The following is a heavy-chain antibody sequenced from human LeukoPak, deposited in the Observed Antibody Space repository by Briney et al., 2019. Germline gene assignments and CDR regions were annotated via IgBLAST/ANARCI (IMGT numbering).Heavy chain of an antibody. CDR1: GLTFSSYA. V-gene: IGHV3-23*01. J-gene: IGHJ4*02. Sequence: GGSLRLSXAASGLTFSSYAMSWVRQSPGKGLEWVSAISGSGGSTYYADSVKGRFTISRDNSKNTLYLQMSSLRVEDTAVYYCAKGGLGCSSTSCFDYWGQGTLVTVSS. D-gene: IGHD2-2*01. CDR3: AKGGLGCSSTSCFDY. CDR2: ISGSGGST.